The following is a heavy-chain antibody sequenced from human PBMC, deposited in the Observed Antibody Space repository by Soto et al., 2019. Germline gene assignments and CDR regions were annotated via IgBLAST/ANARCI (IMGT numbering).Heavy chain of an antibody. CDR3: ARGVPGHYATDV. V-gene: IGHV3-74*02. CDR2: IKGDGSIT. Sequence: VQLVESGGGLVQPGGTLRLSCAASEFTFSNYWMHWVRQAPGKGLVWVSRIKGDGSITNYADSVKGRFTISRDNAKNTLFLQMDSVTADDTAVYYCARGVPGHYATDVWGQGTTVTVSS. CDR1: EFTFSNYW. J-gene: IGHJ6*02.